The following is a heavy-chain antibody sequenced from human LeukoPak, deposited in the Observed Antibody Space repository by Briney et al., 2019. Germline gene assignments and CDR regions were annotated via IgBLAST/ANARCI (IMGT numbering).Heavy chain of an antibody. V-gene: IGHV3-15*01. D-gene: IGHD3-9*01. J-gene: IGHJ3*02. CDR2: IKSETDGGTT. CDR3: TTPQNTAGYWNAFDI. CDR1: EASKFTFTKAW. Sequence: GGSLRLSCAASEASKFTFTKAWMNWVRQAPGKGLEWVGRIKSETDGGTTDYAAPVKGRFTISRDDSKNTLYLQMNSLKTEDTAVYYCTTPQNTAGYWNAFDIWGQGTMVTVSS.